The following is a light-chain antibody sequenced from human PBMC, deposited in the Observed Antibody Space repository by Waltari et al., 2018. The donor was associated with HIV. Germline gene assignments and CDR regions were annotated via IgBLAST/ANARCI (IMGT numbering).Light chain of an antibody. CDR1: NSNIGTNS. CDR2: RDD. CDR3: AVWDDSLRGGV. Sequence: QSVVTQPPSASGTPGPRVVISCSGSNSNIGTNSVHWYQQVPGAAPKILIYRDDQRFSGVPDRFSGSKSATSAALAISELRSEDEADYYCAVWDDSLRGGVFGGGTKLTVL. J-gene: IGLJ3*02. V-gene: IGLV1-47*01.